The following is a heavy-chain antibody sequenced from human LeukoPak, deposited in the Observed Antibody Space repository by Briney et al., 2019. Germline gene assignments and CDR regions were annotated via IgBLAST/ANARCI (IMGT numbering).Heavy chain of an antibody. Sequence: SETLSPTCTVSGGSISSSSYYWGWIRQPPGKGLEWIGSIYYSGSTYYNPSLKSRVTISVDTSKNQFSLKLSSVTAADTAVYYCARPGQRKGIDYWGQGTLVTVSS. CDR3: ARPGQRKGIDY. V-gene: IGHV4-39*01. CDR2: IYYSGST. J-gene: IGHJ4*02. CDR1: GGSISSSSYY. D-gene: IGHD2-8*02.